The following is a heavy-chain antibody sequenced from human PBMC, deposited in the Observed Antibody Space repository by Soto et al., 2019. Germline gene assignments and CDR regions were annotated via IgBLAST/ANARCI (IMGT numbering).Heavy chain of an antibody. J-gene: IGHJ5*02. CDR3: AKDGDRVDIWSGRNWFDP. V-gene: IGHV3-23*01. D-gene: IGHD3-3*01. Sequence: EVQLLESGGGLVQPGGSLRLSCAGSGFTFSSNAMSWVRQAPGKGLEWVSAISGSGGSTYYADSVKGRFTISRDNSKNTLYLQMNSLRAEDTAVYYCAKDGDRVDIWSGRNWFDPWGQGTLVTVSS. CDR1: GFTFSSNA. CDR2: ISGSGGST.